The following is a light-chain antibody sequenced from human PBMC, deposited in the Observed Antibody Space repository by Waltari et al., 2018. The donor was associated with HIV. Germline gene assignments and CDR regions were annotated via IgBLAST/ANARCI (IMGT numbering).Light chain of an antibody. CDR2: EVT. CDR1: TSDFGRYNS. V-gene: IGLV2-14*03. Sequence: QSALTQPASVSGSPGQSVTISCTATTSDFGRYNSVSWYQQHPGNPPKVIIYEVTSRPSGVPHRFSGPKSCNTASLTISGLQAEDEAIYYCSTHTTTDTLIFGGGTKLTVL. CDR3: STHTTTDTLI. J-gene: IGLJ2*01.